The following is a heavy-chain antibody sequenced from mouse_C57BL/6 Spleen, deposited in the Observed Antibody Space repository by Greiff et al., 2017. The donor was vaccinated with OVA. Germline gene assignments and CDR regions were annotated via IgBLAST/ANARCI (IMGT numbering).Heavy chain of an antibody. V-gene: IGHV2-5*01. Sequence: VQLQQSGPGLVQPSQSLSITCTVSGFSLTSYGVHWVRQSPGKGLEWLGVIWRGGSTDYNAAFMSRLSITKDNSKSQVFFKMNSLRADDTAIYYCAKGGIYDGYYWYFDVWGTGTTVTVSS. J-gene: IGHJ1*03. CDR2: IWRGGST. D-gene: IGHD2-3*01. CDR1: GFSLTSYG. CDR3: AKGGIYDGYYWYFDV.